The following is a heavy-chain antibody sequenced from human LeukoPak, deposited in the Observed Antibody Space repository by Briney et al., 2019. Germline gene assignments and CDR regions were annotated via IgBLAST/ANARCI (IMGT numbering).Heavy chain of an antibody. Sequence: PETLSLTCTVSGGSISSYYWSWIRQPPGKGLEWIGYIYTSGSTNYNPSLKSRVTISVDTSKNQFSLKLSSVTAADTAVYYCASWGTGFDYWGQGTLVTVSS. J-gene: IGHJ4*02. CDR2: IYTSGST. V-gene: IGHV4-4*09. CDR3: ASWGTGFDY. D-gene: IGHD7-27*01. CDR1: GGSISSYY.